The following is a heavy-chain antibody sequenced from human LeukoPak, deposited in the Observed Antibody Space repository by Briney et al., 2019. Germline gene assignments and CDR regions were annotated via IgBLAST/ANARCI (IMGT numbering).Heavy chain of an antibody. D-gene: IGHD4-17*01. Sequence: ASVKVSCKAPGYTFTGYYMHWVRQAPGQGLEWMGWINPNSGGTNYAQKFQGRVTMTRDTSISTAYMELSRLRSDDTAVYYCARGGSTVTTENWFDPWGQGTLVTVSS. J-gene: IGHJ5*02. CDR3: ARGGSTVTTENWFDP. V-gene: IGHV1-2*02. CDR1: GYTFTGYY. CDR2: INPNSGGT.